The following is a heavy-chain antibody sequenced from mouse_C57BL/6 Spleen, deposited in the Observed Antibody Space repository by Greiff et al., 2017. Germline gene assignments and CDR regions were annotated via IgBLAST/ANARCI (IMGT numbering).Heavy chain of an antibody. CDR3: AKGRTGNDMDY. D-gene: IGHD4-1*01. V-gene: IGHV1-53*01. CDR1: GYTFTSYW. J-gene: IGHJ4*01. Sequence: VQLQQPGTELVKPGASVKLSCKASGYTFTSYWMHWVKQRPGQGLEWIGNINPSNGGTNYNEKFKSKATLTVDKSSSTAYMQLSRLTSDDSAVXYSAKGRTGNDMDYWGQGTSVTVSS. CDR2: INPSNGGT.